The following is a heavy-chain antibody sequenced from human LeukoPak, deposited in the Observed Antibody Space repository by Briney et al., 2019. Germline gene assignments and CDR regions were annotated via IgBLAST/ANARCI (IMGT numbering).Heavy chain of an antibody. V-gene: IGHV4-34*01. J-gene: IGHJ4*02. D-gene: IGHD6-6*01. CDR1: GGSFSGYY. CDR2: INHSGST. Sequence: SETLSLTCAVYGGSFSGYYWSWLRQPPGKGLEWIGEINHSGSTNYNPSLKSRVTISVDTSKNQFSLKLSSVTAADTAVYYCARAGVVARRGGVFDYWGQGTLVTVPS. CDR3: ARAGVVARRGGVFDY.